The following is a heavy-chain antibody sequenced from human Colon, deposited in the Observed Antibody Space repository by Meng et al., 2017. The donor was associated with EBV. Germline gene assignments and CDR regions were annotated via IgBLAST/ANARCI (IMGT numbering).Heavy chain of an antibody. Sequence: QLQLQGSGSWLVRPSPHLSLTCAVPGAFCTRGDDFWTWIRQQPGTGLEWIGYIYNGVNIYYTPSLRRRVTISVDKSRNQFSLKLISVSAADTAVYYCVRDTRRGGGWFDPWGQGTLVTVSS. CDR2: IYNGVNI. V-gene: IGHV4-30-2*01. D-gene: IGHD3-10*01. CDR3: VRDTRRGGGWFDP. CDR1: GAFCTRGDDF. J-gene: IGHJ5*02.